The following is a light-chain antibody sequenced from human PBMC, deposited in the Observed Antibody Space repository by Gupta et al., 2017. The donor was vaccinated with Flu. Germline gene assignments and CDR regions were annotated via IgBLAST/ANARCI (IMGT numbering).Light chain of an antibody. J-gene: IGLJ2*01. CDR1: ISNIGRNN. V-gene: IGLV1-44*01. CDR2: RTD. Sequence: QSVLAQPPSASGTPGQRVTISCSGSISNIGRNNVNWYQQLPGAAPKLLIYRTDRWPSGVPARFSGSKSGTAAYLAISGLQSEDEGDYYCAAWDVSLNVVLFGGGTKLTVL. CDR3: AAWDVSLNVVL.